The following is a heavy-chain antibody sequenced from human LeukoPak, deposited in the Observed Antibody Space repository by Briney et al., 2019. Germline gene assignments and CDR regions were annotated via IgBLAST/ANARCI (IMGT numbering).Heavy chain of an antibody. J-gene: IGHJ4*02. Sequence: SQTLSLTFAISGDSVSTNTAAWNWIRQSPSRGLEWLGRTYYRSKWYTDYAVSVKSRITINPNTSKNQFSLQLNSVTPEDTAVYFCARDGWPAFDYWGQGTLVTVSS. D-gene: IGHD2-15*01. CDR2: TYYRSKWYT. CDR1: GDSVSTNTAA. V-gene: IGHV6-1*01. CDR3: ARDGWPAFDY.